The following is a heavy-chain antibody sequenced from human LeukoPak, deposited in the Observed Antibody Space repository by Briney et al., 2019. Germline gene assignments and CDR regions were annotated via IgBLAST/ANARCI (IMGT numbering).Heavy chain of an antibody. CDR3: ARGMRWELRATDY. CDR1: GYTFTGYY. CDR2: ISPNSGAT. J-gene: IGHJ4*02. D-gene: IGHD1-26*01. V-gene: IGHV1-2*02. Sequence: ASVNVSCKASGYTFTGYYMHWVRQAPGQGLEWMGWISPNSGATRYAQRLQGRVTMTRDTSINTTYMELSRLKSDDTAGCYCARGMRWELRATDYWGQGSLVTVSS.